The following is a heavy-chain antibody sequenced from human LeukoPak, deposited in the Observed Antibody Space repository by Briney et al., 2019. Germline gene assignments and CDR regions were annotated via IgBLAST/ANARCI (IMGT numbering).Heavy chain of an antibody. J-gene: IGHJ5*02. Sequence: PSETLSLTCTVSGGSISSSSYYWGWIRQPPGKGLEWIGSIYYSGSTYYNPSLKSRVTISVDTSKNQFSLKLSSVTAADTAVYYCARVIAAAGIEFWFDPWGQGTLVTVSS. V-gene: IGHV4-39*07. CDR3: ARVIAAAGIEFWFDP. CDR1: GGSISSSSYY. D-gene: IGHD6-13*01. CDR2: IYYSGST.